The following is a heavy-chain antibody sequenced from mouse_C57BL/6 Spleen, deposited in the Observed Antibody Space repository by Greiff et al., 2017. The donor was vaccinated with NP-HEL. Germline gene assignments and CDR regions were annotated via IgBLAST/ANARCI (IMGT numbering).Heavy chain of an antibody. J-gene: IGHJ2*01. CDR2: IYPGDGDP. D-gene: IGHD2-5*01. CDR3: ARLAYYSNYGFDY. CDR1: GYAFSSYW. V-gene: IGHV1-80*01. Sequence: VKLQQSGAELVKPGASVKISCKASGYAFSSYWMNWVKQRPGKGLEWIGQIYPGDGDPNYNGKFKGKATMTADKSSSTAYMQLNSLSSEYSAVYFCARLAYYSNYGFDYWGQGTTLTVSS.